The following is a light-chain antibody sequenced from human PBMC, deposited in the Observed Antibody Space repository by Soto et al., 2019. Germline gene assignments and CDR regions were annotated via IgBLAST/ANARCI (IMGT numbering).Light chain of an antibody. CDR1: SSNIGAGYH. V-gene: IGLV1-40*01. J-gene: IGLJ1*01. Sequence: QSVLTQPPSVSGAPGQRVTISCTGSSSNIGAGYHVHWYQQLPGTAPKLLIYGNSNRPSGVPDRFSGSRSGTSASLAITGLQAEDEADYYCQSSDSSLRGSRVFGTGTKLTVL. CDR2: GNS. CDR3: QSSDSSLRGSRV.